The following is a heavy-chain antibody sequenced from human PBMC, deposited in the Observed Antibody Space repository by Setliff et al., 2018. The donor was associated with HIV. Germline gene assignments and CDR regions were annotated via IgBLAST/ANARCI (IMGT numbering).Heavy chain of an antibody. CDR3: ARVGAGWGYYFDY. D-gene: IGHD6-19*01. V-gene: IGHV4-61*09. J-gene: IGHJ4*02. CDR1: GGSISSGSYY. CDR2: IYTSGST. Sequence: PSETLSLTCTVSGGSISSGSYYWSWIRQPAGKGLEWIGHIYTSGSTNYNPSLKSRVTISVDTSKNQFSLKPSSVTAADTAVYYCARVGAGWGYYFDYWGQGTLVTVSS.